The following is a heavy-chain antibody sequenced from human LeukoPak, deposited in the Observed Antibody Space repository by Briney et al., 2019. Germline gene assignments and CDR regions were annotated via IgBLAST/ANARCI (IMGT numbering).Heavy chain of an antibody. D-gene: IGHD1-7*01. V-gene: IGHV3-15*07. Sequence: GGSLRLSCAASGVTFNNAWMNWVRQAPGKGLEWVGRIKSKTDGGTTDYAAPVKGRFTISRDDSKNTLFLQMNSLKTEDTAMYYCTRQVELVDYWGQGTLVTVSS. CDR2: IKSKTDGGTT. CDR3: TRQVELVDY. J-gene: IGHJ4*02. CDR1: GVTFNNAW.